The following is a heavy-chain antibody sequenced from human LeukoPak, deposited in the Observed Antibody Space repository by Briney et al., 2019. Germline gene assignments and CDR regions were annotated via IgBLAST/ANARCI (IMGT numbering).Heavy chain of an antibody. CDR3: ARGIQGYVWGSYRPSYNWFDP. Sequence: SETLSLTCTVSGGSISGSSYYWGWIRQPPGKGLEWIGSIYYSGSTYYNPSLKSRVTISVDTSKNQFSLKLSSVTAADTAVYYCARGIQGYVWGSYRPSYNWFDPWGQGTLVTVSS. CDR1: GGSISGSSYY. CDR2: IYYSGST. J-gene: IGHJ5*02. V-gene: IGHV4-39*01. D-gene: IGHD3-16*02.